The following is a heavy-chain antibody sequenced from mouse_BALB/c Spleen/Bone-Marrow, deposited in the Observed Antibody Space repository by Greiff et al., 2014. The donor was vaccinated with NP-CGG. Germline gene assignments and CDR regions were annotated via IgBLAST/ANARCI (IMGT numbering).Heavy chain of an antibody. CDR2: ISSGSSTI. CDR3: ARMYFDY. J-gene: IGHJ2*01. Sequence: EVQLVESGGGLVQPGGSRKLSCAASGFTFSSFGMHWVRQAPEKGLEWVAYISSGSSTIYYADTVKGRFTISRDNPKNTLFLQMTSLRSEDTAMYYYARMYFDYWGQGTTLTVS. V-gene: IGHV5-17*02. CDR1: GFTFSSFG.